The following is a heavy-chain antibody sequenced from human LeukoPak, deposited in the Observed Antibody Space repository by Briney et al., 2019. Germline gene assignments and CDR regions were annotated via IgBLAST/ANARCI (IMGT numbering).Heavy chain of an antibody. D-gene: IGHD2-15*01. Sequence: GGSLRLSCAASGFTFRSTVMTWVRQALGKGLEWVSTISPDGAYIYYADSLRGRFTMSRDNTKNTLYLQMNSLRVEATAIYYCFKGVVEAIVSDHWGQGTLVTVSS. CDR3: FKGVVEAIVSDH. J-gene: IGHJ5*02. V-gene: IGHV3-23*01. CDR1: GFTFRSTV. CDR2: ISPDGAYI.